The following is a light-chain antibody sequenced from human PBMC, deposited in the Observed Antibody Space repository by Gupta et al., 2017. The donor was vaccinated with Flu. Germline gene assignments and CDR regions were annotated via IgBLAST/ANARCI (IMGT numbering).Light chain of an antibody. Sequence: IYENRYRPSGIPDRFSASKSGTSATLAITGLQTGDEAHYYCAAWDSGLSAGVFGGGTRVTVL. CDR2: ENR. CDR3: AAWDSGLSAGV. V-gene: IGLV1-51*01. J-gene: IGLJ3*02.